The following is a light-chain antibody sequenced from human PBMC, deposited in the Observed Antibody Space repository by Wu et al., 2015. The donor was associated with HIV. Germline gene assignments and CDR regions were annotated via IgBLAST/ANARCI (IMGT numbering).Light chain of an antibody. J-gene: IGKJ2*01. CDR2: KAS. Sequence: DIQMTQSPSTLSTSVGNRVTISCRASQNVSNWLAWYQHKSGKAPKLLIYKASRLESGVPSRFSGSGSGTEFTLTISSLQPDDFATYYCQQYKSNPYNFGQGTKLEIK. CDR1: QNVSNW. CDR3: QQYKSNPYN. V-gene: IGKV1-5*03.